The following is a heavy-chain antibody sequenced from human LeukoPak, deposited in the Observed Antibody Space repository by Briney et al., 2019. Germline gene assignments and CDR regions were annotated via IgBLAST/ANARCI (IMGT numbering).Heavy chain of an antibody. CDR2: IYYSGST. D-gene: IGHD3-10*01. CDR3: ARPADGRVWFGELFVYFQH. J-gene: IGHJ1*01. CDR1: GGSISSYY. Sequence: SETLSLTCTVSGGSISSYYWSWIRQPPGKGLEWIGYIYYSGSTNYNPSLRSRVTISVDTSKNQFSLKLSSVTAADTAVYYCARPADGRVWFGELFVYFQHWGQGTLVTVSS. V-gene: IGHV4-59*08.